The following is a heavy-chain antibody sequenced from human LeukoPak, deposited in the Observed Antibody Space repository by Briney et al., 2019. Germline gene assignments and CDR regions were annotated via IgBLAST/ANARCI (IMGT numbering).Heavy chain of an antibody. CDR3: ARERPRKGSGYLLDY. Sequence: SVKVSCKASGGTFSSYAISWVRQAPGQGREWMGGIIPIFGTANYAQKFQGRVTITAEESTSTAYMELSSLRSEDTAVYYCARERPRKGSGYLLDYWGQGTLVTVSS. D-gene: IGHD3-22*01. CDR2: IIPIFGTA. V-gene: IGHV1-69*13. J-gene: IGHJ4*02. CDR1: GGTFSSYA.